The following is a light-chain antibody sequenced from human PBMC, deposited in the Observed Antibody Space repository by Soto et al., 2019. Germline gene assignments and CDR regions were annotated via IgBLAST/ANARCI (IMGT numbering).Light chain of an antibody. CDR3: QQYGSSPQT. Sequence: EVVLTQSPGTLSLSAGERATRSCRASQSVSSSYLAWYQQKPGQAPRLLIYGASSRATGIPDRFSGSGSGTDFTLTTSRLEPEDFAVYSCQQYGSSPQTFGQGTKVDIK. J-gene: IGKJ1*01. CDR2: GAS. CDR1: QSVSSSY. V-gene: IGKV3-20*01.